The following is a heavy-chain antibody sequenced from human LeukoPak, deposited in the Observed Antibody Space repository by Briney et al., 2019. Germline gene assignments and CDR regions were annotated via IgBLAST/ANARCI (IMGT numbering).Heavy chain of an antibody. J-gene: IGHJ6*03. Sequence: SETLSLTCTVSGGSISSYYWSWIRQPAGKGLEWIGRIYNTGSTNYNPSLKSRVTMSVDTSKNQFSLKLSSVTAADTAVYYCARAPKGMTTVRYYYYYYMDVWGKGTTVTVSS. CDR2: IYNTGST. CDR3: ARAPKGMTTVRYYYYYYMDV. CDR1: GGSISSYY. D-gene: IGHD4-11*01. V-gene: IGHV4-4*07.